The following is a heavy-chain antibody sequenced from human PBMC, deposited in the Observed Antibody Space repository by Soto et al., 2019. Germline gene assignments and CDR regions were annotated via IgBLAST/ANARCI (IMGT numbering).Heavy chain of an antibody. V-gene: IGHV3-23*01. J-gene: IGHJ1*01. CDR1: GFTFSSYA. Sequence: GGSLRLSCAASGFTFSSYAMSWVRQAPGKGLEWVSAISGSGGSTYYADSVKGRFTISRGNSKNTLYLQMNSLRAEDTAVYYCAKGAYYYDSSGYYYAYFQHWGQGTLVTVSS. CDR3: AKGAYYYDSSGYYYAYFQH. CDR2: ISGSGGST. D-gene: IGHD3-22*01.